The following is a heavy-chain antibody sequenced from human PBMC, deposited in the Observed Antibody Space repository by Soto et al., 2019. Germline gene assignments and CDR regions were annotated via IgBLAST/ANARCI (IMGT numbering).Heavy chain of an antibody. CDR3: AKDIGNQIQLEH. V-gene: IGHV3-9*01. CDR2: ISGNSGNI. J-gene: IGHJ1*01. D-gene: IGHD5-18*01. Sequence: GGSLRLSCAASGFTFDDYAMYWVRQTPGKGLEWVSGISGNSGNIGYADSVKGRFTISRDNAKNSLYLQMDSLRAEDSGLYYCAKDIGNQIQLEHWGHGTLVTVSS. CDR1: GFTFDDYA.